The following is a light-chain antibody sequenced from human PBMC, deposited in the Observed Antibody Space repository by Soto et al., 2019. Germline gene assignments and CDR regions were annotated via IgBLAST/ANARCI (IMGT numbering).Light chain of an antibody. V-gene: IGKV3-15*01. CDR1: QSVSSN. Sequence: EIVMTQSPATLSASPGERATLSCRASQSVSSNLAWYQQKPGQGPRLLIYGASTRATGIPARFSGSGSGTEFTLTISSPQSEDFAVYYCQQYDNWPLLTFGGGTKVEIK. CDR3: QQYDNWPLLT. J-gene: IGKJ4*01. CDR2: GAS.